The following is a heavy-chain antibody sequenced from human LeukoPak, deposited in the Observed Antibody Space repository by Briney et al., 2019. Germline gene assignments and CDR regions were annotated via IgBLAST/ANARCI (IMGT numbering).Heavy chain of an antibody. CDR1: GGSFSGYY. Sequence: PSETLSLTCAVSGGSFSGYYWSWIRQPPGKGLEWIGEINHSGSTYYNPSLKSRVTISVDKSKNQFSLKLSSVTAADTAVYYCASISGSSFDYWGQGTLVTVSS. CDR3: ASISGSSFDY. D-gene: IGHD1-26*01. CDR2: INHSGST. V-gene: IGHV4-34*01. J-gene: IGHJ4*02.